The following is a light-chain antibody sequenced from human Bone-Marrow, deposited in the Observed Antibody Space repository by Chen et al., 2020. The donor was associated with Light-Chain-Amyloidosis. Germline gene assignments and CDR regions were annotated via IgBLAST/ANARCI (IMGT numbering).Light chain of an antibody. J-gene: IGLJ2*01. CDR1: DLPTKY. V-gene: IGLV3-25*03. Sequence: SYELTQPPSVSVSPGQTARITCSGDDLPTKYAYWYQQKPGQAPVLVIHRDTERPSGISGRFSGSSAETTGTCTSSGVQAEVEADYYCQSAVRSSTYEVIFGGGTKLTAL. CDR2: RDT. CDR3: QSAVRSSTYEVI.